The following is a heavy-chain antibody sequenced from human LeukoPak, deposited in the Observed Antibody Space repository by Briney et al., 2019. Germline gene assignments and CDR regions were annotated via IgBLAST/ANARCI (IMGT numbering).Heavy chain of an antibody. Sequence: SVKVSCKASGGTFSSYAISWVRQAPGQGLEWMGRIIPILGIANYAQKFQGRVTITADKSTSTAYMELSSLRSEDTAVYYCARDLYDSSGYYLGNDAFDIWGQGTLVTVSS. D-gene: IGHD3-22*01. V-gene: IGHV1-69*04. J-gene: IGHJ3*02. CDR3: ARDLYDSSGYYLGNDAFDI. CDR1: GGTFSSYA. CDR2: IIPILGIA.